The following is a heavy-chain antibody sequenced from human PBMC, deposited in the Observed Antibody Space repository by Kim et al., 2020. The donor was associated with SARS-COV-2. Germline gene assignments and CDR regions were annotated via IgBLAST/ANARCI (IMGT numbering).Heavy chain of an antibody. D-gene: IGHD4-17*01. CDR3: ARVSEDAVSADYGGNSGEYYYGMDV. J-gene: IGHJ6*02. V-gene: IGHV1-18*01. CDR1: GYTFTSYG. CDR2: ISAYNGNT. Sequence: ASVKVSCKASGYTFTSYGISWVRQAPGQGLEWMGWISAYNGNTNYAQKLQGRVTMTTDTSTSTAYMELRSLRSDDTAVYYCARVSEDAVSADYGGNSGEYYYGMDVWGQGTTVTVSS.